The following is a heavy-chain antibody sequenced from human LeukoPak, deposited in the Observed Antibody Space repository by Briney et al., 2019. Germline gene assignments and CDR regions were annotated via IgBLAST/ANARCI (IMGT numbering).Heavy chain of an antibody. Sequence: EASVKVSCKASGYTFTSYYMHWVRQAPGQGLEWMGIINPSGGSTSYAQKFQGRVTMTRDTSTSTVYMELSSLRSEDTAVYYCARDRGYTLLGCCTNGVCFEIDYWGQGTLVTVSS. J-gene: IGHJ4*02. V-gene: IGHV1-46*01. CDR1: GYTFTSYY. CDR3: ARDRGYTLLGCCTNGVCFEIDY. CDR2: INPSGGST. D-gene: IGHD2-8*01.